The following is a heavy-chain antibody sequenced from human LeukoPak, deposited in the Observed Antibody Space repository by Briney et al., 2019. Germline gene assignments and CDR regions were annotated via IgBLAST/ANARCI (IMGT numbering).Heavy chain of an antibody. CDR1: GYTFTTYW. CDR3: ARHRDRGYGGNSADY. J-gene: IGHJ4*02. Sequence: GESLKSSCKASGYTFTTYWISWGPQMPGKGLEWMGMIDPSDSYTNYSPSFQGHVTVSADKSISTAYLQWSSLKASDTAIYYCARHRDRGYGGNSADYWGQGTLVTVSS. V-gene: IGHV5-10-1*01. D-gene: IGHD4-23*01. CDR2: IDPSDSYT.